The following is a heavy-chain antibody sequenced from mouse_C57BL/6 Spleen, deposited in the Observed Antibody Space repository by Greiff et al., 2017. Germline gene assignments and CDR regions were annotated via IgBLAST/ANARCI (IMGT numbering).Heavy chain of an antibody. CDR3: TGGGTAVY. CDR1: GYTFTDYE. D-gene: IGHD1-2*01. Sequence: QVQLQQSGAELVRPGASVTLSCKASGYTFTDYEMHWVKQTPVHGLEWIGAIDPETGGTAYNQKFKGKAILTADKSSSTAYMELSSLTSEDSAVYYCTGGGTAVYWGQGTTVTVSA. V-gene: IGHV1-15*01. CDR2: IDPETGGT. J-gene: IGHJ3*01.